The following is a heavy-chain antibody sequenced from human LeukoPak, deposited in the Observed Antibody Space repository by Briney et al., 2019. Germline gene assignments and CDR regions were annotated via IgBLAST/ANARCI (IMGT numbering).Heavy chain of an antibody. V-gene: IGHV4-39*01. CDR3: ARHMYYYDSSGYYYYYYMDV. J-gene: IGHJ6*03. CDR1: GGSISTSSYY. CDR2: INHSGST. Sequence: PSETLSLTCTVSGGSISTSSYYWSWIRQPPGKGLEWIGEINHSGSTNYNPSLKSRVTISVDTSKNQFSLKLSSVTAADTAVYYCARHMYYYDSSGYYYYYYMDVWGKGTTVTISS. D-gene: IGHD3-22*01.